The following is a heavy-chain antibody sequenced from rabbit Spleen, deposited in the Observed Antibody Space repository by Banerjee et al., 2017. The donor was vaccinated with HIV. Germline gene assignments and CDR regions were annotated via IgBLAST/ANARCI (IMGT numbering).Heavy chain of an antibody. V-gene: IGHV1S40*01. D-gene: IGHD8-1*01. CDR2: INIVTGKT. J-gene: IGHJ4*01. CDR3: ARDPSGGSVEYEL. Sequence: QSLEESGGGLVQPEGSLTLTCKASGVSFSDKDVMCWVRQAPGKGLEWIACINIVTGKTVYASWAKGRFIMSRTSSTTVTLQMTSLTAADTATYFCARDPSGGSVEYELWGPGTLVTVS. CDR1: GVSFSDKDV.